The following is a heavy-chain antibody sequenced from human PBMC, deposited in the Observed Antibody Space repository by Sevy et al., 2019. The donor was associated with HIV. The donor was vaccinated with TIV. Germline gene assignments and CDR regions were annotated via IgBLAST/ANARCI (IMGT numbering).Heavy chain of an antibody. CDR3: ARAPLTTVVTRGKNWFDP. J-gene: IGHJ5*02. CDR2: INPNSGGT. V-gene: IGHV1-2*02. CDR1: GYTFTGYY. Sequence: ASVKVSCKASGYTFTGYYMHWVRQAPGQGLEWMGWINPNSGGTNYAQKFQGRVTMTRETSISTAYMELSRLRSDDTAVYYCARAPLTTVVTRGKNWFDPWGQGTLVTVSS. D-gene: IGHD4-17*01.